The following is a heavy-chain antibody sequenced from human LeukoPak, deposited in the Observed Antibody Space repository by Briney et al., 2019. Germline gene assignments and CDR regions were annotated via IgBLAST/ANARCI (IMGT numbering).Heavy chain of an antibody. CDR1: GYTFTGYY. CDR3: ARDTRFRNYYGSGRPFDY. Sequence: GASVKVSCKASGYTFTGYYMHWVRQAPGQGLEWMGWINPNSGGTNYAQKFQGRVTMTRDTSTSTAYMELRSLRSDDTAVYYCARDTRFRNYYGSGRPFDYWGQGTLVTVSS. J-gene: IGHJ4*02. CDR2: INPNSGGT. D-gene: IGHD3-10*01. V-gene: IGHV1-2*02.